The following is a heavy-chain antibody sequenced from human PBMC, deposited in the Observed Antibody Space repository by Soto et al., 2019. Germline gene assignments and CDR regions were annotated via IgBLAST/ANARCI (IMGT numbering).Heavy chain of an antibody. D-gene: IGHD2-2*01. Sequence: DVQLVESGGGLVQPGRSLRLSCAASGFTFDDYAMHWVRQAPGKGLEWVSGISWHSGSIGYADSVKGRFTISRDNAKNSLYLQMNSLRAEDTALYYCAKDGSTSYQNFDYWGQGTLVTVSS. J-gene: IGHJ4*02. CDR1: GFTFDDYA. CDR3: AKDGSTSYQNFDY. V-gene: IGHV3-9*01. CDR2: ISWHSGSI.